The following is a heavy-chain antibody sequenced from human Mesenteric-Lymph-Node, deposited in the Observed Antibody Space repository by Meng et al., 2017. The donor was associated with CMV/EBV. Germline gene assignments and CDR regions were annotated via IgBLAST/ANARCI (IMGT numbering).Heavy chain of an antibody. D-gene: IGHD4-11*01. CDR2: IFYSGST. J-gene: IGHJ4*02. CDR3: ARDLYSNPAAFDY. V-gene: IGHV4-31*03. Sequence: SETLSLTCTVSGDFISSGGYYWSWVRQHPGKGLEWIGYIFYSGSTSYNPSLKSRVSISVDTSKNQFSLKLTSVTAADTAVYYCARDLYSNPAAFDYWGQGTLVTVSS. CDR1: GDFISSGGYY.